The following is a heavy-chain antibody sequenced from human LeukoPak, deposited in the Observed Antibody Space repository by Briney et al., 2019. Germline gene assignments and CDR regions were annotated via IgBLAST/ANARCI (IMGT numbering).Heavy chain of an antibody. Sequence: SETLSLTCSVSGGSISSDYWIWVRQPPGKGLEWIGYIYYSGSTNYNPSLKSRVTISLDTSKNQFSLKLSSVTAAATAVYYCARESPYDGAFDIWGQGTVVTVSS. CDR3: ARESPYDGAFDI. CDR2: IYYSGST. J-gene: IGHJ3*02. CDR1: GGSISSDY. V-gene: IGHV4-59*01. D-gene: IGHD5-12*01.